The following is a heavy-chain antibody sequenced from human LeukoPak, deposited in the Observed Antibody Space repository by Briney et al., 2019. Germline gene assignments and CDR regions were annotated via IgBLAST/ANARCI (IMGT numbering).Heavy chain of an antibody. CDR3: ATGPATIIPFFDY. CDR1: GYTFTGYY. D-gene: IGHD3-22*01. J-gene: IGHJ4*02. CDR2: MNPNSGAT. V-gene: IGHV1-2*02. Sequence: ASVKVSCKASGYTFTGYYMHWVRQAPGQGLEWMGWMNPNSGATKYAEKFQGRVTMTRDTSISTAYMELTRLTSDGTAVYYCATGPATIIPFFDYWGQGTLVTVSS.